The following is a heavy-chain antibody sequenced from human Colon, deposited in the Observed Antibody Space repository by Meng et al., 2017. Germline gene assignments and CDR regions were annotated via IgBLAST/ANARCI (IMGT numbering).Heavy chain of an antibody. CDR1: GGTFSGFA. CDR3: ARRPPDYGDYNWFDP. CDR2: IIPAFGTT. Sequence: QVPLVQSGAAVKKPGSSVKVSCKASGGTFSGFAMAWLRQAPGQGLEWMGGIIPAFGTTTYARQFEGRLTITADEATSTAYMELSSLTSDDTAVYYCARRPPDYGDYNWFDPWGQGTLVTVSS. D-gene: IGHD4-17*01. J-gene: IGHJ5*02. V-gene: IGHV1-69*01.